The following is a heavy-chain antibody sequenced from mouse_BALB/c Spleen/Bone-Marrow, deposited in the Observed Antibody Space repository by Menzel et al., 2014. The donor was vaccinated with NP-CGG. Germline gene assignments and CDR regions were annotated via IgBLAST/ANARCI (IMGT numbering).Heavy chain of an antibody. CDR1: GFNIKDTY. V-gene: IGHV14-3*02. CDR2: IDPANGNT. Sequence: VQLKESGAELVKPGASVKLSCTASGFNIKDTYMHWVKQRPEQGLEWIGRIDPANGNTKYDPKFQGKATITTDTSSNTAYLQLSSLTSEDTAVYYCARYYYGSSLFDYWGQGTPLTVSS. D-gene: IGHD1-1*01. CDR3: ARYYYGSSLFDY. J-gene: IGHJ2*01.